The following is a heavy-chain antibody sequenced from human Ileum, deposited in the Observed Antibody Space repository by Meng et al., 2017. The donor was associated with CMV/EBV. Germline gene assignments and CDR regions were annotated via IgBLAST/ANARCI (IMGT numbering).Heavy chain of an antibody. CDR3: ARGSYSSSRIDY. J-gene: IGHJ4*02. V-gene: IGHV3-30*04. D-gene: IGHD6-13*01. CDR1: GFTFSSYA. CDR2: ISYDGSNK. Sequence: GESLKISCAASGFTFSSYAMHWVRQAPGKGLEWAAAISYDGSNKYYADSVKGRFTISRDNSKNTLYLQMNSLRAEDTAVYYCARGSYSSSRIDYWGQGTLVTVSS.